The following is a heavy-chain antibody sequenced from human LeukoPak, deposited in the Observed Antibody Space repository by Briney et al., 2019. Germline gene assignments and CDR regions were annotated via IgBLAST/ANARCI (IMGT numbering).Heavy chain of an antibody. CDR3: ARTYFFDD. CDR2: IYYSGST. V-gene: IGHV4-61*01. CDR1: GGSVSSGSYY. Sequence: SETLSLTCTVSGGSVSSGSYYWSWIRQPPGKGLEWIGYIYYSGSTNYNPSLKSRVTISVDTSKNQFSLKLSSVTAADTAVYYCARTYFFDDWGQGTQVTVSS. J-gene: IGHJ4*02.